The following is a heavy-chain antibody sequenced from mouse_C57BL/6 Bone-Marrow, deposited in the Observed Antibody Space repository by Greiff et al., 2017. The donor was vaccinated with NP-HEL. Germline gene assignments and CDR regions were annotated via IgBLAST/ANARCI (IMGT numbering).Heavy chain of an antibody. CDR3: ARNPVYYYGSSFYFDY. V-gene: IGHV2-2*01. D-gene: IGHD1-1*01. CDR2: IWSGGST. CDR1: GFSLTSYG. Sequence: QVQLQQSGPGLVQPSQSLSITCTVSGFSLTSYGVHWVRQSPGKGLEWLGVIWSGGSTDYNAAFISRLSISKDNSKSQVFFKMNSLQADDTAIYYCARNPVYYYGSSFYFDYWGQGTTLTVSS. J-gene: IGHJ2*01.